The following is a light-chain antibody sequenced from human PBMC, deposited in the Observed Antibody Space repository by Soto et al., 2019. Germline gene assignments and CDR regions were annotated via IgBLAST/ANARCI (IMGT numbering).Light chain of an antibody. V-gene: IGLV2-14*01. CDR3: SSYTSSSPDWV. Sequence: QSALTQPASVSGSPGQSITISCTGTSSDVGGYNYVSWYQQHPGKAPKLMIYEVSNRPSGVSNRFSGSKSGNTASLTISGLQAEXXADYYCSSYTSSSPDWVFGGGTKLTV. J-gene: IGLJ3*02. CDR1: SSDVGGYNY. CDR2: EVS.